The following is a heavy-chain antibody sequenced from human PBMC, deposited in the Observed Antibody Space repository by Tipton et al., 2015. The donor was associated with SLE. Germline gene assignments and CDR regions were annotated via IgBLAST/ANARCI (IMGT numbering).Heavy chain of an antibody. D-gene: IGHD2-8*01. J-gene: IGHJ6*02. CDR2: LYYTGNS. Sequence: TLSLTCSVSGGSVSNYTYYWGWIRQPPGKGLEWIGSLYYTGNSYYNPSLKSRVTTSVDPAKNQFSLKLTSVTAADTAVYYCARGMLTWRGAIIGVDVWGQETSVNVSS. CDR3: ARGMLTWRGAIIGVDV. CDR1: GGSVSNYTYY. V-gene: IGHV4-39*07.